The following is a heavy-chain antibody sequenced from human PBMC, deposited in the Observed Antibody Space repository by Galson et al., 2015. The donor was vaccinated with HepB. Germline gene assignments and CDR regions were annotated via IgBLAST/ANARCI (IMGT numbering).Heavy chain of an antibody. D-gene: IGHD2-21*02. CDR3: AKVATADVTPWNWYFDF. J-gene: IGHJ4*02. Sequence: CAISGDSVSSNTVGWNWIRQSPSRGLEWLGRTYYRSKWSNDYAVSVKSRITINPDTSKNTLYLQMNYLRAEDTAVYYCAKVATADVTPWNWYFDFWGQGTLVTVSS. V-gene: IGHV6-1*01. CDR2: TYYRSKWSN. CDR1: GDSVSSNTVG.